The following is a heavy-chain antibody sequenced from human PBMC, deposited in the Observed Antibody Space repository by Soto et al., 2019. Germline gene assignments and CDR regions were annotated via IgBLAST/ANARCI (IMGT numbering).Heavy chain of an antibody. V-gene: IGHV4-39*01. J-gene: IGHJ4*02. CDR2: IYYSGST. Sequence: SETLSLTCTVSGGSISSSSYYWGWIGQPPGKGLEWIGSIYYSGSTYYNPSLKSRVTISVDTSKNQFSLKLSSVTAADTAVYYCARHKYYYDSSGYSRFDYWGQGTLVTVSS. CDR3: ARHKYYYDSSGYSRFDY. D-gene: IGHD3-22*01. CDR1: GGSISSSSYY.